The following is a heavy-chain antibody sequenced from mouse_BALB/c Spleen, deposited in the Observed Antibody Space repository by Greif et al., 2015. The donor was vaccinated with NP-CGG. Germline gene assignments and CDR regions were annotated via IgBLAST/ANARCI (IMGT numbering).Heavy chain of an antibody. J-gene: IGHJ4*01. CDR1: GYTFTSYW. CDR2: INPSNGRT. V-gene: IGHV1S81*02. D-gene: IGHD2-3*01. Sequence: QVQLQQSGAELVKPGASVKLSCKASGYTFTSYWMHWVKQRPGQGLEWIGEINPSNGRTNYNEKFKSKATLTVDKSSSTAYVQLSSLTSEDSAVYYCAIYDGYYYYAMDYWGQGTSVPVSS. CDR3: AIYDGYYYYAMDY.